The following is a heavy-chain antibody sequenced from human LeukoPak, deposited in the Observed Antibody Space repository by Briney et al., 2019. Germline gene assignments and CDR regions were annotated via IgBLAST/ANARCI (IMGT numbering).Heavy chain of an antibody. Sequence: GGSLRLSCAASGFTFSSYSMNWVRQAPGKGLEWVSSITRSSDYIYYADSAKGRFTISRDNARNSLYLQMNSLRAEDTAMYYCARGVGVTPANAACYFDYWGQGTLVTVSS. CDR2: ITRSSDYI. V-gene: IGHV3-21*01. CDR1: GFTFSSYS. J-gene: IGHJ4*02. D-gene: IGHD4-23*01. CDR3: ARGVGVTPANAACYFDY.